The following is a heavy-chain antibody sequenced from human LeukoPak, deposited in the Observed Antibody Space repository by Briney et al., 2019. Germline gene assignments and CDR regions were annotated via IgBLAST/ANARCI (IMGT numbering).Heavy chain of an antibody. CDR3: AREIGSFGELFDY. CDR2: IYYSGST. CDR1: GYSISSGYY. D-gene: IGHD3-10*01. Sequence: SETLSLTCTVSGYSISSGYYWSWIRQPPGKGLEWIGYIYYSGSTNYNPSLKSRVTISVDTSKNQFSLKLSSVTAADTAVYYCAREIGSFGELFDYWGQGTLVTVSS. J-gene: IGHJ4*02. V-gene: IGHV4-61*01.